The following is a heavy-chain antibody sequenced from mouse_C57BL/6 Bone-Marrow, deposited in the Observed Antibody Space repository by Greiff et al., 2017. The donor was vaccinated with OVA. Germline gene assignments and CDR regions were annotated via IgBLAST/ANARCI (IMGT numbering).Heavy chain of an antibody. Sequence: QVQLQQPGAELVKPGASVKLSCKASGYTFTSYWMHWVKQRPGPGLEWIGMIHPNSGSTNYTEKIKSKAPQTVDTSYSTSYMQLSRLTSQDSAVYYCASSNYRGSYYAMDYWGQGTSVTVSS. CDR3: ASSNYRGSYYAMDY. CDR2: IHPNSGST. CDR1: GYTFTSYW. V-gene: IGHV1-64*01. D-gene: IGHD2-5*01. J-gene: IGHJ4*01.